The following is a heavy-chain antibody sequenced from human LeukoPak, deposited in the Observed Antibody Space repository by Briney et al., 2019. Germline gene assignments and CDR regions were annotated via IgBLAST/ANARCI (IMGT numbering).Heavy chain of an antibody. Sequence: SETLSLTCAVYGGSFSGYYWSWIRQPPGKGLEWIGEINHSGSTNYNPSLTSRVTISVDTSKNQFSLKLSSVTAADTAVYYCAGGLVAPVRYGKFFSSPTSPYYFDSWGQGPLAPVS. CDR1: GGSFSGYY. CDR2: INHSGST. V-gene: IGHV4-34*01. D-gene: IGHD2-2*01. J-gene: IGHJ4*02. CDR3: AGGLVAPVRYGKFFSSPTSPYYFDS.